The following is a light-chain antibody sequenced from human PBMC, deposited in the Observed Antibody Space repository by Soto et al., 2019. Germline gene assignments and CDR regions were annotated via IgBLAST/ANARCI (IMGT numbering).Light chain of an antibody. V-gene: IGKV3-15*01. Sequence: EVVMTQSPATLSVSPGERATLSCRASETVATNLAWYQQKPGQAPRLLISGASPRAAGISDRFRGKWSRREFTLAIRRLRCEDSAIYFCQRYFEWPPMTFGRGTKVDIK. CDR2: GAS. J-gene: IGKJ4*01. CDR1: ETVATN. CDR3: QRYFEWPPMT.